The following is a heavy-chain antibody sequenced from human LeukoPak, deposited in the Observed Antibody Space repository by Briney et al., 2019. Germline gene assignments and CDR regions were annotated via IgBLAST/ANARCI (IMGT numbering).Heavy chain of an antibody. J-gene: IGHJ5*02. D-gene: IGHD3-16*02. CDR2: MNPNSGGT. CDR3: ARDKLGLGELSLYDQ. Sequence: GASVKVSCKASGYTFTSYGINWVPQAPGQGLEWMGWMNPNSGGTKYAQKFQGRVTMTRDTSISTAYMELSRLRSDDTAMYYCARDKLGLGELSLYDQWGQGTLVTVFS. CDR1: GYTFTSYG. V-gene: IGHV1-2*02.